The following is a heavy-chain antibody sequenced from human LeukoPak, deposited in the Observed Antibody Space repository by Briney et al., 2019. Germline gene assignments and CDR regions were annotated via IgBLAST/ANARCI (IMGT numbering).Heavy chain of an antibody. CDR1: GGSISSYY. V-gene: IGHV4-59*01. CDR3: ARGDSHYYDSSGYNLIHAFDI. D-gene: IGHD3-22*01. J-gene: IGHJ3*02. Sequence: SETLSLTRTVSGGSISSYYWSWIRQPPGKGLEWIGFIYFSGSTNYNPSLKSRVTISVDTSKNQFSLKLSSVTAADTAVYYCARGDSHYYDSSGYNLIHAFDIWGQGTMVTVSS. CDR2: IYFSGST.